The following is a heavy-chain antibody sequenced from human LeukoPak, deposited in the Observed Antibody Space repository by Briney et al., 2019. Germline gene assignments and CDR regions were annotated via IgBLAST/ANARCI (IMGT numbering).Heavy chain of an antibody. CDR3: AREESSLVLGGLAY. CDR2: IQTDGNTK. Sequence: GRSLRLSCAASGFTFSNYGIHWVRQAPGKGLEWVTFIQTDGNTKYYADSVRGRFTISRDSSKNTVSLQMNSLRAEDTAVYYCAREESSLVLGGLAYWGQGTLVTVSS. CDR1: GFTFSNYG. D-gene: IGHD6-13*01. J-gene: IGHJ4*02. V-gene: IGHV3-33*01.